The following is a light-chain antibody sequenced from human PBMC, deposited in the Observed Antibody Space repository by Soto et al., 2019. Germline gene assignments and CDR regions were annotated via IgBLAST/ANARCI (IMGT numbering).Light chain of an antibody. CDR2: GAS. CDR3: QQYNNWPYT. Sequence: EIVMTQSPATLSVSPGVRAALSCRASQSVSSNFAWYQQKPGQAPRLLIYGASTRATGIPARFSGSGSGTEFTLTISSLQSEDFAVYYCQQYNNWPYTFGQGTKLEIK. V-gene: IGKV3-15*01. J-gene: IGKJ2*01. CDR1: QSVSSN.